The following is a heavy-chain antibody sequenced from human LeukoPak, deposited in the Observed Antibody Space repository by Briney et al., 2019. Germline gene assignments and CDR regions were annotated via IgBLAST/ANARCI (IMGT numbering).Heavy chain of an antibody. CDR3: AKLIVPQYGDYAVLGPFDP. CDR2: ISAYNGNT. V-gene: IGHV1-18*01. CDR1: GYTFTSYG. Sequence: ASVKVSCKASGYTFTSYGINWVRQAPGQGLEWMGWISAYNGNTNYAQKLQGRVNMTTDTSPSTAYMELRSLRSDDTAVYYCAKLIVPQYGDYAVLGPFDPWGQGTLVTVSS. D-gene: IGHD4-17*01. J-gene: IGHJ5*02.